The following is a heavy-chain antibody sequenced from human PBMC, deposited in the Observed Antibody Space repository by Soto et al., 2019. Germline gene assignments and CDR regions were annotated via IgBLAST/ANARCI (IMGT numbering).Heavy chain of an antibody. CDR3: ARDTLVPAAMPGAY. Sequence: GGSLRLSCAASGFTFSSYAMHWVRQAPGKGLEWVAVISYDGSNKYYADSVEGRFTISRDNSKNTLYLQMNSLRAEDTAVYYCARDTLVPAAMPGAYWGQGTLVTVSS. J-gene: IGHJ4*02. V-gene: IGHV3-30-3*01. D-gene: IGHD2-2*01. CDR2: ISYDGSNK. CDR1: GFTFSSYA.